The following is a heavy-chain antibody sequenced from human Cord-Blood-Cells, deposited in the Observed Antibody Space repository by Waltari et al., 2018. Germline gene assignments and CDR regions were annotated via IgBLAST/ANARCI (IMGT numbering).Heavy chain of an antibody. Sequence: QVQLVQSGAEVKKPGSSVKVSCKASGGTFSSYAISWVRQAPGQGLEWMGRIIPSLGIANYAQKFQGRVTITADKSTSTAYMELSSLRSEDTAVYYCARDVSSSWYAFDIWGQGTMVTVSS. J-gene: IGHJ3*02. CDR2: IIPSLGIA. V-gene: IGHV1-69*09. CDR1: GGTFSSYA. CDR3: ARDVSSSWYAFDI. D-gene: IGHD6-13*01.